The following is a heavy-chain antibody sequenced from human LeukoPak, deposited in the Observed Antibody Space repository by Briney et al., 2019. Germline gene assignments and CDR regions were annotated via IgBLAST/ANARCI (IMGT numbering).Heavy chain of an antibody. CDR1: GFTFSSYE. Sequence: GGSLRLSCAASGFTFSSYEMNWVRQAPGKGLEWVSYISSSGSTIYYADSVKGRFTISRDNAKNSLYLQMDSLRAEDTAVYYCARDLSPYMVFRGCFDYWGQGTLVTVSS. CDR3: ARDLSPYMVFRGCFDY. D-gene: IGHD2-8*01. V-gene: IGHV3-48*03. J-gene: IGHJ4*02. CDR2: ISSSGSTI.